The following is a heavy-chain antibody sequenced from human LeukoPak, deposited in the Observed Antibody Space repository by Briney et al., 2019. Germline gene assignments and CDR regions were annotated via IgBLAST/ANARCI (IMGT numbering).Heavy chain of an antibody. CDR1: GYIFTSSG. CDR2: ISAYNGNT. V-gene: IGHV1-18*01. J-gene: IGHJ5*02. CDR3: ARGALLYGSGEYWFDP. Sequence: GASVKVSCKASGYIFTSSGISWVRQAPGQGLEWMGWISAYNGNTNYAQKLQGRVTMTTDTSTSTAYMELRSLRSDDTAVYYCARGALLYGSGEYWFDPWGQRTLVTVSS. D-gene: IGHD3-10*01.